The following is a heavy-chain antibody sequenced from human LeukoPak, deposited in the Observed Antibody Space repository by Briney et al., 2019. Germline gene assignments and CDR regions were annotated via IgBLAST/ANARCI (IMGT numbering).Heavy chain of an antibody. CDR1: GGTFSRYA. D-gene: IGHD3-22*01. CDR2: IIPIFGTA. V-gene: IGHV1-69*05. CDR3: ASSSGYYAEAFDY. Sequence: SVKVSCKASGGTFSRYAISWVRQAPGQGLEWMGGIIPIFGTANYAQKFQGRVTITTDESTSTAYMELSSLRSEDTAVYYCASSSGYYAEAFDYWGQGTLVTVSS. J-gene: IGHJ4*02.